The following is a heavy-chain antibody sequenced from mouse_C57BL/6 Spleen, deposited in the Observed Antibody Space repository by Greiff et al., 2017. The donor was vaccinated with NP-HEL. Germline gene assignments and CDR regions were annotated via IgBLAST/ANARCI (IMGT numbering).Heavy chain of an antibody. V-gene: IGHV1-26*01. D-gene: IGHD1-1*01. J-gene: IGHJ2*01. CDR3: ALYYYGSSGY. CDR2: INPNNGGT. CDR1: GYTFTDYY. Sequence: EVQLQQSGPELVKPGASVKISCKASGYTFTDYYMNWVKQSHGKSLEWIGDINPNNGGTSYNQKFKGKATLTVDKSSSTAYMELRSLTSEDSAVYYCALYYYGSSGYWGQGTTLTVSS.